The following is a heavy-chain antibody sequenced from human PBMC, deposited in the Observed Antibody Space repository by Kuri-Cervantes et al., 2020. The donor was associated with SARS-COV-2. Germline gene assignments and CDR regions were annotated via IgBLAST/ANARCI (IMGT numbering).Heavy chain of an antibody. Sequence: GGSLRLSCKGSGYSFTSYWIGWVRQAPGQGLEWMGWISAYNGNTNYAQKLQGRVTMTTDTSTSTAYMELRSLRSDDTAVYYCAREARLVGATYRTIEIDYWGQGTLVTVSS. J-gene: IGHJ4*02. V-gene: IGHV1-18*04. CDR2: ISAYNGNT. D-gene: IGHD1-26*01. CDR3: AREARLVGATYRTIEIDY. CDR1: GYSFTSYW.